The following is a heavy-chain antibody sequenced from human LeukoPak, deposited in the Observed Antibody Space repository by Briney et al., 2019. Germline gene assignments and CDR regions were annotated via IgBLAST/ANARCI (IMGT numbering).Heavy chain of an antibody. CDR3: ARDKLYNWNYFDY. D-gene: IGHD1-20*01. V-gene: IGHV1-18*01. CDR1: GYTFTSYG. CDR2: ISAYNGNT. J-gene: IGHJ4*02. Sequence: ASVKVSCKASGYTFTSYGINWVRQAPGQGLEWMGWISAYNGNTNYAQNLQGRVTMTTDTSTSTAYMELRSLRSDDTAVYYWARDKLYNWNYFDYWGQGTLVTVSS.